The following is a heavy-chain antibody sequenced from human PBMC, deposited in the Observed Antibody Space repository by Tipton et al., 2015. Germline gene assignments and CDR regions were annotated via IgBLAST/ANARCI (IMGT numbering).Heavy chain of an antibody. CDR3: ARGDVAAAGTFDF. V-gene: IGHV4-4*07. D-gene: IGHD2-15*01. CDR1: AGSISTYY. Sequence: TLSLTCSISAGSISTYYWSWIRQPAGKGLEWSGRIFTSGTTNYNPSLKSRVAFSVDASKNQFSLELRSVTAADTAMYYCARGDVAAAGTFDFWGQGTLVTVSS. CDR2: IFTSGTT. J-gene: IGHJ4*02.